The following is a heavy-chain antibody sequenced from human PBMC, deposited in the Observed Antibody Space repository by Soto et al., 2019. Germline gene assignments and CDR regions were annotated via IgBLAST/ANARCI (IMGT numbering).Heavy chain of an antibody. CDR3: ARDRVSSSGYYYGMDV. Sequence: SETLSLTCTVSGGSISSSGSYWSWIRQPPGKGLEWIGYIYYSGSTNYNPSLKSRVTISVDTSKNQFSLKLSSVTAADTAVYYCARDRVSSSGYYYGMDVWGQGATVTVSS. CDR1: GGSISSSGSY. J-gene: IGHJ6*02. CDR2: IYYSGST. V-gene: IGHV4-61*08. D-gene: IGHD6-6*01.